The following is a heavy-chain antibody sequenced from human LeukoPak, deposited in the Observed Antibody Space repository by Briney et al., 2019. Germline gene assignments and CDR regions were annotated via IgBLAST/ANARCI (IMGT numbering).Heavy chain of an antibody. CDR1: GYTFTGYY. CDR2: INPNSGGT. D-gene: IGHD3-10*01. Sequence: ASVKVSCKASGYTFTGYYMHWVRQAPGQGLEWMGWINPNSGGTNYAQKFQGRVTMTRDTSISTAYMELSRLRSDDTAVYYCARGDHYGSGTFDYWGRGTLVTVSS. CDR3: ARGDHYGSGTFDY. J-gene: IGHJ2*01. V-gene: IGHV1-2*02.